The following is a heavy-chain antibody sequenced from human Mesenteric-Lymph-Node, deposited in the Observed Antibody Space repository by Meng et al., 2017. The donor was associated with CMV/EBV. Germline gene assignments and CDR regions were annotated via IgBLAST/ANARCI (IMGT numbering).Heavy chain of an antibody. CDR2: TYYRSKWSD. Sequence: SETLSLTCAISGDSVSNNGVSWAWIRQSPSRGLEWLGKTYYRSKWSDEYAVSVMSRITINPDTSKNQFSLQLNSVTPEDTAVYYCARGVSSWYFNLWGPGTLVTVSS. CDR3: ARGVSSWYFNL. V-gene: IGHV6-1*01. D-gene: IGHD6-6*01. J-gene: IGHJ2*01. CDR1: GDSVSNNGVS.